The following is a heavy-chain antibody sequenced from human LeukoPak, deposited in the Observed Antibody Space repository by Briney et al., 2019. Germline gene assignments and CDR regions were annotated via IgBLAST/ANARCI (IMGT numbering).Heavy chain of an antibody. J-gene: IGHJ4*02. Sequence: GESLKISCQVSGDSFTNYWIGWVRQMPGKGLEWMGIIYPGDSDTRYSPSSQGQVTISADKSISTAYLQWNSLKASDTAMYYCARHSAGSAAELDYWGQGTLVTVSS. D-gene: IGHD1-7*01. CDR2: IYPGDSDT. CDR1: GDSFTNYW. V-gene: IGHV5-51*01. CDR3: ARHSAGSAAELDY.